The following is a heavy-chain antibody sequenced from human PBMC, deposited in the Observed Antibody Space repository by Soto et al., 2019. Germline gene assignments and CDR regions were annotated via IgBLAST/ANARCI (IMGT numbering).Heavy chain of an antibody. Sequence: NPSETLSLTCTVSGGSISSGDYYWSWIRQPPGKGLEWIGYIYYSGSTYYNPSLKSRVTISVDTSKNQFSLKLSSVTAADTAVYYCARVDMVYYYYGMDVWGQLTTVTASS. J-gene: IGHJ6*02. CDR3: ARVDMVYYYYGMDV. V-gene: IGHV4-30-4*01. D-gene: IGHD5-12*01. CDR2: IYYSGST. CDR1: GGSISSGDYY.